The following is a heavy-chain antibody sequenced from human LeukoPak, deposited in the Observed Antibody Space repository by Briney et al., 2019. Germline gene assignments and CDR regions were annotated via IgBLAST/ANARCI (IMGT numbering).Heavy chain of an antibody. CDR1: GGSISSSSYY. V-gene: IGHV4-39*07. D-gene: IGHD6-6*01. CDR3: ACQQLESFDY. CDR2: IYYSGST. J-gene: IGHJ4*02. Sequence: PSETLSLTCTVSGGSISSSSYYWGWIRQPPGKGLEWIGSIYYSGSTYYNPSLKSRVTISVDTSKNQFSLKLSSVTAADTAVYYCACQQLESFDYWGQGTLVTVSS.